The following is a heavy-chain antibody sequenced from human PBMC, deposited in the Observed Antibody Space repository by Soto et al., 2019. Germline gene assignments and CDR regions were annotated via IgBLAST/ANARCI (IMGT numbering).Heavy chain of an antibody. D-gene: IGHD3-10*01. V-gene: IGHV3-13*01. CDR2: IDTSGDT. J-gene: IGHJ6*02. Sequence: EVQLVESGGGLAHVGGSLRLSCAASGFTISSYDMHWVRQVTGKGLEWVSGIDTSGDTYYLGSVKGRFTISRENAKDSFYLQMNSLRAEDTGVYYCARVQVIWFGESNPEYHGMDVWGQGTTVTVSS. CDR3: ARVQVIWFGESNPEYHGMDV. CDR1: GFTISSYD.